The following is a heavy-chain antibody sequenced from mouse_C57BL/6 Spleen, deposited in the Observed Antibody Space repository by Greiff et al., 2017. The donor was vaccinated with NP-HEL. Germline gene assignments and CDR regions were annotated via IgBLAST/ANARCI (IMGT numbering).Heavy chain of an antibody. CDR1: GFTFSDYG. V-gene: IGHV5-17*01. J-gene: IGHJ2*01. CDR2: ISSGSSTI. CDR3: ARVDYYGSSYDFDY. D-gene: IGHD1-1*01. Sequence: EVKVVESGGGLVKPGGSLKLSCAASGFTFSDYGMHWVRQAPEKGLEWVAYISSGSSTIYYADTVKGRFTISRDNAKNTLFLQMTSLRSEDTAMYYCARVDYYGSSYDFDYWGQGTTLTVSS.